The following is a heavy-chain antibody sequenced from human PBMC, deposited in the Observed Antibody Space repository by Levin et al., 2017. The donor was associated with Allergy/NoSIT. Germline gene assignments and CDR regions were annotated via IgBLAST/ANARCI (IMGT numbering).Heavy chain of an antibody. CDR1: GYRFTNYW. V-gene: IGHV5-51*01. CDR2: IFPGDSRP. Sequence: RGESLKISCEASGYRFTNYWIGWVRQMPGKGLEWVGVIFPGDSRPRYNPSFQGQVTVMVDRSIDTAFLEWSRLKASDTAMYYCARPRAGDTSGWYYVDFWGQGTLVTVSS. D-gene: IGHD6-19*01. J-gene: IGHJ4*02. CDR3: ARPRAGDTSGWYYVDF.